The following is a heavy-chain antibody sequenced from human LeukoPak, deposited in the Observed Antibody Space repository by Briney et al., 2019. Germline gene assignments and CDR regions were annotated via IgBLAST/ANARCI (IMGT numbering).Heavy chain of an antibody. J-gene: IGHJ4*02. D-gene: IGHD2-2*02. CDR1: GFTFSSFG. CDR3: AKGRYCTSSTCYIPEAYDY. Sequence: PGGSLRLSCAASGFTFSSFGMHWVRPAPGKGLEWVAFISYDGSNKYYEDSVKGRFTMSRDNSKNALYLQMNSLRAEDTAVYYCAKGRYCTSSTCYIPEAYDYWGQGTLVTVSS. CDR2: ISYDGSNK. V-gene: IGHV3-30*18.